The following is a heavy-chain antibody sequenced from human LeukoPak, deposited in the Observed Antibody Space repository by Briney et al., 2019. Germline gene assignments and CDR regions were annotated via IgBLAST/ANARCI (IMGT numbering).Heavy chain of an antibody. V-gene: IGHV4-59*01. Sequence: PSEILSLTCTVSGGSISSYYWSWIRQPPGKGLEWIGYIYYRGSTNYNPSLKSRVTISVDTSKNQFSLKLSSVTAADTAVYYCARDYGSGYDSLFHFDYWGQGTLVTVSS. CDR1: GGSISSYY. J-gene: IGHJ4*02. D-gene: IGHD5-12*01. CDR3: ARDYGSGYDSLFHFDY. CDR2: IYYRGST.